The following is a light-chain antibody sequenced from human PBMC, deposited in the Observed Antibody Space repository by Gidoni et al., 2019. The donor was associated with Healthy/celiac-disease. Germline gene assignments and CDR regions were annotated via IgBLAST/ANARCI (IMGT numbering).Light chain of an antibody. CDR3: QQYGSSPPIT. J-gene: IGKJ5*01. Sequence: EIVLTQSPATLSLSPGERATLSCETSQSVRSSYLAWYQQKPGLAPRLLIYDASSRATGIPDRFSGSGSGTDFTLTISRLEPEDFAVYYCQQYGSSPPITFGQGTRLEIK. CDR1: QSVRSSY. V-gene: IGKV3D-20*01. CDR2: DAS.